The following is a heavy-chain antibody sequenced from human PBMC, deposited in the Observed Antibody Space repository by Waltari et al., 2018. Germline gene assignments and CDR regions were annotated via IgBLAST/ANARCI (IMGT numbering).Heavy chain of an antibody. CDR2: INHSGST. CDR3: ARGVYPRYCSGGSCYSRYYFDY. V-gene: IGHV4-34*01. Sequence: QVQLQQWGAGLLKPSETLSLTCAVYGGSFSGYYWSWIRQPPGKGLEWIGEINHSGSTNYNPSLKSRVTIAVDTSKNQFSLKLSSVTAADTAVYYCARGVYPRYCSGGSCYSRYYFDYWGQGTLVTVSS. CDR1: GGSFSGYY. J-gene: IGHJ4*02. D-gene: IGHD2-15*01.